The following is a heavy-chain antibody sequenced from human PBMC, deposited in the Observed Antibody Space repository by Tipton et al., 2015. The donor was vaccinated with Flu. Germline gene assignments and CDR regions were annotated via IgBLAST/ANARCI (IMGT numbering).Heavy chain of an antibody. CDR3: ARGDYGDYDHEADAFDI. Sequence: TLSLTCAVSGYSISSGYYWGWIRQPAGEGLEWIGRIYTNTNTHYKASLKSRVTISIDRSKNQFSLRLSSVTAADTAMYYCARGDYGDYDHEADAFDIWGQGTLVTVSA. J-gene: IGHJ3*02. CDR1: GYSISSGYY. D-gene: IGHD4-17*01. CDR2: IYTNTNT. V-gene: IGHV4-61*02.